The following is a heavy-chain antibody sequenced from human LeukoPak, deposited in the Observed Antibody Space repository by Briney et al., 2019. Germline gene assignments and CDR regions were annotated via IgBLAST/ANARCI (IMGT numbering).Heavy chain of an antibody. J-gene: IGHJ3*02. CDR2: ISYDGSNK. Sequence: GGSLRLSCAASGFTFSSYAMHWVRQAPGKGLEWVAVISYDGSNKYYADSVRGRFTISRDNAKNSLYLQMNSLRAEDTAVYYCARRRGYYAFDIWGQGTMVTVSS. CDR1: GFTFSSYA. V-gene: IGHV3-30-3*01. CDR3: ARRRGYYAFDI. D-gene: IGHD3-22*01.